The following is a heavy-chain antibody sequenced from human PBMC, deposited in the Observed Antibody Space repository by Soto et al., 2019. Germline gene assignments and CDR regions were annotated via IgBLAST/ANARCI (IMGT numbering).Heavy chain of an antibody. CDR2: IYYSGST. CDR1: GGSISSGDYY. V-gene: IGHV4-30-4*01. J-gene: IGHJ6*02. CDR3: ARPSPTSHYYGMDV. Sequence: ASETLSLTCTVSGGSISSGDYYWSWIRQPPGKGLEWIGYIYYSGSTYYNPSLKSRVTISVDTSKNQFSLKLSSVTAADTAVYYCARPSPTSHYYGMDVWGQGTTVTVSS.